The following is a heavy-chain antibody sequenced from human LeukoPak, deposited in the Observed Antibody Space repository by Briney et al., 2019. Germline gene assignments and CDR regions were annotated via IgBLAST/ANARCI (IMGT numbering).Heavy chain of an antibody. CDR1: GGTFSSYA. Sequence: GASVKVSCKASGGTFSSYAISWVRQAPGQGLEWMGGIIPIFGTANYAQKFQGRVTITADESTSTAYMELSSLRSEDTAVYYCARTSITIFGVVPWYYYMDVWGKGTTVTVSS. CDR3: ARTSITIFGVVPWYYYMDV. V-gene: IGHV1-69*13. CDR2: IIPIFGTA. D-gene: IGHD3-3*01. J-gene: IGHJ6*03.